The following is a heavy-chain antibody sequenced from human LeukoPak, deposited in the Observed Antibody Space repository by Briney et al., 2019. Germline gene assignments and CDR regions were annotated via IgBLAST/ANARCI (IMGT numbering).Heavy chain of an antibody. J-gene: IGHJ5*02. CDR1: GYTFTGYY. V-gene: IGHV1-2*02. Sequence: GASVKVSCKASGYTFTGYYMHWVRQAPGQGLEWMGWINPNSGGTNYAQRFQGRVTMTRDTSISTAYMELSRLRSDDTAVYYCARGVVVVVGWHNWFDPWGQGTLVTVSS. CDR2: INPNSGGT. D-gene: IGHD2-2*01. CDR3: ARGVVVVVGWHNWFDP.